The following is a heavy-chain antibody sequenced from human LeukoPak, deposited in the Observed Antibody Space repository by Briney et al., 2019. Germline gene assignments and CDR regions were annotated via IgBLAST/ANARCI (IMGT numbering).Heavy chain of an antibody. V-gene: IGHV1-2*02. CDR2: INPNSGGT. J-gene: IGHJ4*02. D-gene: IGHD6-13*01. Sequence: ASVKVSCKASGYTFTGYYMHWVRQAPGQGLEWMGWINPNSGGTNYAQKFQGRVTMTRDTSISTAYMELSRLRSDDTAVYYCARDCGAAAGTCFDYWGQGTLVTDSS. CDR3: ARDCGAAAGTCFDY. CDR1: GYTFTGYY.